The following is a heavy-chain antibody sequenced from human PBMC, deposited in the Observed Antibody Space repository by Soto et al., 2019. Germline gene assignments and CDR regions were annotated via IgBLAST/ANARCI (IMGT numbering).Heavy chain of an antibody. Sequence: ASVKVSCKASGYTFTSYDINWVRQATGQGLEWMGWMNPNSANTGYAQKFQGRVTMTRNTSISTAYMELSSLRSEDTAVYCCARGRNLYYDFWSGYYSPYYYYGMDVWGQGTTVTVSS. CDR2: MNPNSANT. D-gene: IGHD3-3*01. J-gene: IGHJ6*02. CDR3: ARGRNLYYDFWSGYYSPYYYYGMDV. V-gene: IGHV1-8*01. CDR1: GYTFTSYD.